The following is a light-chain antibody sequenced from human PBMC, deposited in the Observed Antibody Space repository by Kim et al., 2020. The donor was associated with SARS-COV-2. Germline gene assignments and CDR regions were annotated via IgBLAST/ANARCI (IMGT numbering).Light chain of an antibody. Sequence: DIQMTQSPSTLSASVGDRVTITYRASQGISNYLVWFQQKPGKVPKRLIYAASSLQSGVPSRFSGSGSGAEFTLAISSLQPEDFATYYCLQHNSYPPWTFGQGTKVDIK. J-gene: IGKJ1*01. CDR1: QGISNY. CDR3: LQHNSYPPWT. V-gene: IGKV1-17*03. CDR2: AAS.